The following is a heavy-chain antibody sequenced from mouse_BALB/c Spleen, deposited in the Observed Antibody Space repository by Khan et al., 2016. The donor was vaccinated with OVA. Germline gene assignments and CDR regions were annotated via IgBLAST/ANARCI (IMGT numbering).Heavy chain of an antibody. V-gene: IGHV2-3*01. Sequence: VKLLESGPGLVAPSQSLSITCTVSGFSLTSYGVNWVRQPPGKGLEWLGVIWGDGSTNYHSALKSRLNISKDNSKSQVFLKLISLQTDDTATYYCAIFEYYGNFYAMDDWGQGTSVTVSS. CDR2: IWGDGST. CDR1: GFSLTSYG. J-gene: IGHJ4*01. D-gene: IGHD2-1*01. CDR3: AIFEYYGNFYAMDD.